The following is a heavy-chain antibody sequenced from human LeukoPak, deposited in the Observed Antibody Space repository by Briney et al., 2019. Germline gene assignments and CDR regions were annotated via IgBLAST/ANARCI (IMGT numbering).Heavy chain of an antibody. CDR1: GGSISSNNYY. CDR2: IYYSGST. V-gene: IGHV4-39*01. D-gene: IGHD2-2*01. Sequence: SETLSLTCTVSGGSISSNNYYWGWIRQPPGKGLEWIGSIYYSGSTYYNPSLKSRVTISVDTSKNQFSLKLSSVTAADTAVYYCARRCGYCSSTSCPVWFDPWGQGTLVTVSS. CDR3: ARRCGYCSSTSCPVWFDP. J-gene: IGHJ5*02.